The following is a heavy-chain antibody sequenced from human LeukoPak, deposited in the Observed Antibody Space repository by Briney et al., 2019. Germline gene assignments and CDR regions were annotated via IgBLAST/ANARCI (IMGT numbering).Heavy chain of an antibody. D-gene: IGHD3-22*01. Sequence: ASVKLSCKSSGYTFISYYMHWVRQAPGQGLEWMAIINPSGGSTRHAQKFQGRLIMTRDTSTSTVYMELSSLRSEDTAVYYCARSSPSYDYDSSGYLLDYWGQGTLVSVSS. CDR2: INPSGGST. J-gene: IGHJ4*02. V-gene: IGHV1-46*01. CDR1: GYTFISYY. CDR3: ARSSPSYDYDSSGYLLDY.